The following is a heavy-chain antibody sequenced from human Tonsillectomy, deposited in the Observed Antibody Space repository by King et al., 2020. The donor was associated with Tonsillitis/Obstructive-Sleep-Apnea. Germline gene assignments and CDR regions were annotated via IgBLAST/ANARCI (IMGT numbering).Heavy chain of an antibody. D-gene: IGHD6-19*01. J-gene: IGHJ4*02. V-gene: IGHV3-21*06. Sequence: VQLVESGGGLVKPGGSLRLSCAASGFTFSSYSMNWVRQAPGKGLEWVSSIGSSSIYKYYADSVKGRFTISRDNAKNSLYLQMNSLRAEDTAVYYCARGLAVAVGDYWGQGNLVTVSS. CDR3: ARGLAVAVGDY. CDR2: IGSSSIYK. CDR1: GFTFSSYS.